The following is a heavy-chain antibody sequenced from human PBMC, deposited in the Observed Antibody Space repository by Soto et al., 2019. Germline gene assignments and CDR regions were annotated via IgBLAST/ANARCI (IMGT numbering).Heavy chain of an antibody. V-gene: IGHV3-30-3*01. J-gene: IGHJ6*02. D-gene: IGHD2-2*01. CDR2: ISYDGSNK. Sequence: QVQLVESGGGVVQPGRSLRLSCAASGFTFSSYAMHWVRQAPGKGLEWVAVISYDGSNKYYADSVKGRFTISRDNSKNTLYLLMNSLRAEDTAVYYCARDPFRYCSSTSCPYGMDVWGQGTTVTVSS. CDR1: GFTFSSYA. CDR3: ARDPFRYCSSTSCPYGMDV.